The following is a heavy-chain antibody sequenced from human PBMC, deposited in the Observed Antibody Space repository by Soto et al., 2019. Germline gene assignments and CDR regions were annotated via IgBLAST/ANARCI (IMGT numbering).Heavy chain of an antibody. CDR1: GYRFTSYW. Sequence: GESLKISCTGSGYRFTSYWISWVRQMPGKGLEWMGRIDPSDSYTNYSPSFQGHVTISADKSISTAYLQWSSLKASDTAMYYCASSPGYCSGGSCYSNYYGMDVWGQGTTVTVSS. V-gene: IGHV5-10-1*01. J-gene: IGHJ6*02. D-gene: IGHD2-15*01. CDR3: ASSPGYCSGGSCYSNYYGMDV. CDR2: IDPSDSYT.